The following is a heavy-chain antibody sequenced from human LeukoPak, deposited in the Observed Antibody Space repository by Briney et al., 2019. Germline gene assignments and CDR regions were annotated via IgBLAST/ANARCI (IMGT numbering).Heavy chain of an antibody. CDR1: GFTFSSYW. J-gene: IGHJ4*02. D-gene: IGHD3-22*01. CDR3: ARDFKSSGYHDY. Sequence: GGSLRLSCAASGFTFSSYWMSWVRQAPGKGLEWVANMRQDGSEKYYVDSVKGRFTISRDNAKTSLYLQMNSLRAEDTAVYYCARDFKSSGYHDYWGQGTLVTVSS. V-gene: IGHV3-7*04. CDR2: MRQDGSEK.